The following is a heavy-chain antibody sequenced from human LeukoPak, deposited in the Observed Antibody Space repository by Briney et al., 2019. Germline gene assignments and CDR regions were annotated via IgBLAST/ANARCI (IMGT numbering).Heavy chain of an antibody. CDR2: IYYSGST. CDR1: GGSISSYY. V-gene: IGHV4-59*08. J-gene: IGHJ4*02. CDR3: ARHGMVRGGEPDY. Sequence: SETLSLTCTVSGGSISSYYWSWIRQPPGKGLEWIGYIYYSGSTNYNPSLKSRVTISVDTSKNQFSLKLSSVTAADTAVYYCARHGMVRGGEPDYWGQGTLVTVSS. D-gene: IGHD3-10*01.